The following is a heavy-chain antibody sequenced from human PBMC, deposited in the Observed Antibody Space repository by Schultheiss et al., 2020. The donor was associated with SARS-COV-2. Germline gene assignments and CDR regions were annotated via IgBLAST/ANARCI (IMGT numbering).Heavy chain of an antibody. D-gene: IGHD2-21*02. CDR1: GGSISSYY. CDR3: ARRGSGVVVTAIPFTY. CDR2: MYYSGRT. Sequence: SETLSLTCTVSGGSISSYYWSWIRQPPGKGLEWIGYMYYSGRTNYNPSLKSRVTISVDTSKNQFSLKLSSVTAEDTALYYCARRGSGVVVTAIPFTYWGQGTLVTVSS. V-gene: IGHV4-59*01. J-gene: IGHJ4*02.